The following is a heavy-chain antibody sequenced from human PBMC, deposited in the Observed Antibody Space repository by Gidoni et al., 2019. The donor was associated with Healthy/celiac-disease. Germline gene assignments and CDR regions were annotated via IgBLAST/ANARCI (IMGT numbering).Heavy chain of an antibody. J-gene: IGHJ5*02. CDR2: ISGSGGST. CDR3: AKPLPVYYYDSSGYYPA. Sequence: EVQLLESGGGLVQPGGSLRLSCAASGFTFSSYAMSWVRQAPGKGLEWVSAISGSGGSTYYADSVKGRFTISRDNSKNTLYLQMNSLRAEDTAVYYCAKPLPVYYYDSSGYYPAWGQGTLVTVSS. D-gene: IGHD3-22*01. CDR1: GFTFSSYA. V-gene: IGHV3-23*01.